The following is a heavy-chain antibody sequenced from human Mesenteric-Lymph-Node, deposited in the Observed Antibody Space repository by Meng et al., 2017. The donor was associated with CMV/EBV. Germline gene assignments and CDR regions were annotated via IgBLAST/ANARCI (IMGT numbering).Heavy chain of an antibody. CDR3: AKGVGANDY. CDR2: IRYDGSNK. CDR1: GFIFSNYG. D-gene: IGHD1-26*01. J-gene: IGHJ4*02. V-gene: IGHV3-30*02. Sequence: GESLKISCAASGFIFSNYGMHWVRQAPGKGLEWVAVIRYDGSNKYYADSVKGRFTISRDNSKNTLYLQMNSLRAEDTAVYYCAKGVGANDYWGQGALVTVSS.